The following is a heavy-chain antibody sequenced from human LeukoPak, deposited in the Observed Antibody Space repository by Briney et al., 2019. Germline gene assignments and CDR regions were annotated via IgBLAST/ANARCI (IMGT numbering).Heavy chain of an antibody. CDR2: IRSSTTYV. V-gene: IGHV3-21*01. J-gene: IGHJ4*02. CDR3: ARDSLTMIVGRQKRGLDY. CDR1: GFTFSNYN. Sequence: PGGSLRLSCAASGFTFSNYNMNWVRQAPGKGLGWVSSIRSSTTYVYYADSAKGRFTISRDNAKNSPYLQMNSLRAEDTTVYYCARDSLTMIVGRQKRGLDYWGQGTLVTVSS. D-gene: IGHD3-22*01.